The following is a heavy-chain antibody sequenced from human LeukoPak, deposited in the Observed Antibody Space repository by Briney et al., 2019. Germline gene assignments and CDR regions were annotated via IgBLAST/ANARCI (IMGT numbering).Heavy chain of an antibody. CDR2: ISSRSTSI. D-gene: IGHD3-16*01. V-gene: IGHV3-48*03. CDR1: GFTFRSYE. J-gene: IGHJ3*02. Sequence: GGSLRLSCAASGFTFRSYEMNWVRQAPGKGLEWGSYISSRSTSIYYADSVEGRFTISRDNSKNSLYLQMNSLRAEDTAVYYCAREYNYDGGTYAFDIWGQGTMVTVSS. CDR3: AREYNYDGGTYAFDI.